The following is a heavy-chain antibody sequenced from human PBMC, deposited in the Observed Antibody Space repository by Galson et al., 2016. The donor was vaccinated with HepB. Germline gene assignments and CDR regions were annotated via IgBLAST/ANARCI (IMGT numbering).Heavy chain of an antibody. D-gene: IGHD2-2*01. J-gene: IGHJ4*02. CDR2: ISWNSVGV. V-gene: IGHV3-9*01. Sequence: SLRLSCAASGFSFDDYGMDWVRQGPGKGLEWVAGISWNSVGVGYADSVKGRFTISRDNVKNSLHLQMNSLRVEDTALYYCVKDRKYRCSSSTCYWEFDYWGQGTLVTVS. CDR3: VKDRKYRCSSSTCYWEFDY. CDR1: GFSFDDYG.